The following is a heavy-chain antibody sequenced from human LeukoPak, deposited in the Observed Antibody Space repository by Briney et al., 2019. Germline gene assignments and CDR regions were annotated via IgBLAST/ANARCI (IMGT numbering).Heavy chain of an antibody. J-gene: IGHJ6*03. V-gene: IGHV4-61*02. D-gene: IGHD6-6*01. CDR1: GGSISSGSYY. Sequence: SETLSLTCTVSGGSISSGSYYWSWIRQPAGKGLERIGRIYTSGSTNYNPSLKSRVAISVGTSKNQFSLKLSSVTAADTAVYYCATRSSSSSSRYYYYYMDVWGKGTTVTVSS. CDR3: ATRSSSSSSRYYYYYMDV. CDR2: IYTSGST.